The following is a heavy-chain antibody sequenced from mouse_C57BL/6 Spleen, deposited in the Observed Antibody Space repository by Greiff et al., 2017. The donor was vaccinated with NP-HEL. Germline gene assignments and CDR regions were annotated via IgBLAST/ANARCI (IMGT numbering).Heavy chain of an antibody. CDR1: GFNIKDDY. CDR2: IDPENGDT. J-gene: IGHJ3*01. V-gene: IGHV14-4*01. Sequence: EVKLQQSGAELVRPGASVKLSCTASGFNIKDDYMHWVKQRPEQGLEWIGWIDPENGDTEYASKFQGKATITADTSSNTAYLQLSSLTSEDTAVYYCTTPYDPAWFAYWGQGTLVTVSA. D-gene: IGHD2-3*01. CDR3: TTPYDPAWFAY.